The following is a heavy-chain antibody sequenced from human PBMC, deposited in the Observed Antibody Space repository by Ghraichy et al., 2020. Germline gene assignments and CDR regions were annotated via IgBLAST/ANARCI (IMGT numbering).Heavy chain of an antibody. CDR2: MNPNSGNT. CDR1: GYTFTSYD. CDR3: ARRAPYSYGYSGWFDP. V-gene: IGHV1-8*01. Sequence: ASVKVSCKASGYTFTSYDINWVRQATGQGLEWMGWMNPNSGNTGYAQKFQGRVTMTRNTSISTAYMELSSLRSEDTAVYYCARRAPYSYGYSGWFDPWGQGTLVTVSS. D-gene: IGHD5-18*01. J-gene: IGHJ5*02.